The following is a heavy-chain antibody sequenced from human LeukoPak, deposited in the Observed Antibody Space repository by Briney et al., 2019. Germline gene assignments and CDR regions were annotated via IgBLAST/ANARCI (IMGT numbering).Heavy chain of an antibody. J-gene: IGHJ6*02. CDR1: GGSISSSSYY. V-gene: IGHV4-39*01. D-gene: IGHD2-15*01. CDR3: ARHWCCSGGSCLFFRQLNYGMDV. Sequence: SETLSLTCTVSGGSISSSSYYWGWIRQPPGKGLEWIGSIYYSGSTYYNPSLKSRVTISVDTSKNQFSLKLSSVTAADTAVYYCARHWCCSGGSCLFFRQLNYGMDVWGQGTTVTVSS. CDR2: IYYSGST.